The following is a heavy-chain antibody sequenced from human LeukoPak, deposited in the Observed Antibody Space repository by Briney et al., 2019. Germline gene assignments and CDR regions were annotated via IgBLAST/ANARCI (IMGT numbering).Heavy chain of an antibody. Sequence: GASVKVSCKASGYTFTGYYMHWVRQAPGQGLEWMGRINPNSGGTNYAQKFQGRVTMTRDTSISTAYMELSRLRSDDTAVYYCARAGSSSSWYYYYGMDVWGQGTTVTVSS. CDR3: ARAGSSSSWYYYYGMDV. V-gene: IGHV1-2*06. CDR1: GYTFTGYY. D-gene: IGHD6-6*01. CDR2: INPNSGGT. J-gene: IGHJ6*02.